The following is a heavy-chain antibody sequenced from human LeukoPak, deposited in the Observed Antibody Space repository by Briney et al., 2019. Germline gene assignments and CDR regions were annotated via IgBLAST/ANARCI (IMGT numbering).Heavy chain of an antibody. CDR3: ARGGGSGWYRLAGPFDY. D-gene: IGHD6-19*01. CDR1: GGSISSSSYY. J-gene: IGHJ4*02. CDR2: IYYSGST. V-gene: IGHV4-61*05. Sequence: PSETLSLTCTVSGGSISSSSYYWGWIRQPPGKGLEWIGYIYYSGSTNYNPSLKSRVTISVDTSKNQFSLKLSSVTAADTAVYYCARGGGSGWYRLAGPFDYWGQGTLVTVSS.